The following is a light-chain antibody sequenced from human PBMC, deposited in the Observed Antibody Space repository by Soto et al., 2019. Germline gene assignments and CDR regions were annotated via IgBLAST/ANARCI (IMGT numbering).Light chain of an antibody. CDR1: SSDVGGYNY. Sequence: QSVLTQPASVSGSPGQAITISCTGTSSDVGGYNYVSWYQQHPGKAPKLMISDVSNRPSGVSNRFSGSKSGNTASLTISGLQAEDEAYYYCSSYTSSSTLYVLGPGTKVTVL. CDR3: SSYTSSSTLYV. J-gene: IGLJ1*01. V-gene: IGLV2-14*01. CDR2: DVS.